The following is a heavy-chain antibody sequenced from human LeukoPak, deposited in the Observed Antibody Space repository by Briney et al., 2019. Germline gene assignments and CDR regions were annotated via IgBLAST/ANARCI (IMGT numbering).Heavy chain of an antibody. V-gene: IGHV3-23*01. D-gene: IGHD3-22*01. CDR1: GFTFGSYG. CDR3: AIMHGYYDGSGYWVQ. CDR2: ISPSGDRT. Sequence: HPGGSLRLSCAASGFTFGSYGMSWVRQAPGKGLEWVSFISPSGDRTSNADSVEGRFTTSRDNPRDTLYLQMNSLRDEDTAGYYCAIMHGYYDGSGYWVQWGQGTLVTVSS. J-gene: IGHJ4*02.